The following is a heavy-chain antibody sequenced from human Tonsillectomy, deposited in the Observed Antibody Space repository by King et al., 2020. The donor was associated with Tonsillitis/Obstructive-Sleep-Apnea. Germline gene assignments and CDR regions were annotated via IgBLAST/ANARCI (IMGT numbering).Heavy chain of an antibody. Sequence: QLVQSGAEVKKPGASVKVSCKASGYTFTRNYVHWVRQAPGQGLEWMGIINPSDDITTYAQKFQGRVTMTTDTSTSTVNMELGSLRAEDTAVYYCVRDDKDGRHLDYWGQGSLVSVSS. D-gene: IGHD2-15*01. CDR1: GYTFTRNY. V-gene: IGHV1-46*01. CDR3: VRDDKDGRHLDY. J-gene: IGHJ4*02. CDR2: INPSDDIT.